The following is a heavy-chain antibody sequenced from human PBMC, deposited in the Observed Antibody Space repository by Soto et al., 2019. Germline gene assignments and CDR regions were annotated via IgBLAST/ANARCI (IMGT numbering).Heavy chain of an antibody. J-gene: IGHJ4*02. Sequence: SETLPFTCTASGGSISSGGYYWSWIRQHPGKGLEWIGYIYYSGSTYYNPSLKSLVTISVDTSKNQFSLMLSSVTAPDTPVSSCAGVEYDSSGYYSEFESWDQGTLVTASS. CDR1: GGSISSGGYY. CDR3: AGVEYDSSGYYSEFES. CDR2: IYYSGST. V-gene: IGHV4-31*01. D-gene: IGHD3-22*01.